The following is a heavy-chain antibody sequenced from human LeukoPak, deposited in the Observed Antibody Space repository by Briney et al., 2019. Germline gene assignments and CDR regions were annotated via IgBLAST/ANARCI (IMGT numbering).Heavy chain of an antibody. Sequence: GGSLRLSCAASGFTFSSYGMHWVRQAPGKGLEWVAFIRYDGSNKYYADSVKGRFTISRDNSKNTLYLQMNGLRAEDTAVYYCARGSPVTYYYDSSGKTDTIDYWGQGTLVTVSS. CDR2: IRYDGSNK. J-gene: IGHJ4*02. CDR3: ARGSPVTYYYDSSGKTDTIDY. D-gene: IGHD3-22*01. V-gene: IGHV3-30*02. CDR1: GFTFSSYG.